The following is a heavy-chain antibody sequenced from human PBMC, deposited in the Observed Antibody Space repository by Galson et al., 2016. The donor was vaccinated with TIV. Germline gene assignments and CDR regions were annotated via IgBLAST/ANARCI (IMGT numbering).Heavy chain of an antibody. CDR2: IYYSGRT. J-gene: IGHJ4*02. D-gene: IGHD3-22*01. CDR1: GGSISSDDYY. V-gene: IGHV4-31*03. CDR3: AREVADYFDSSGFEYYFDY. Sequence: TLSLTCTVSGGSISSDDYYWSWIRQHPGKGLEWIESIYYSGRTYYNVSLKSRLTISVDTSKNQFSLRLSSVTAADTAVYYCAREVADYFDSSGFEYYFDYWGQGTLVTVSS.